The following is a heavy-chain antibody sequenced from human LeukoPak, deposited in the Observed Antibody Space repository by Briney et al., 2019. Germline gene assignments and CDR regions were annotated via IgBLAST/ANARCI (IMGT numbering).Heavy chain of an antibody. CDR1: GGSFSDDY. J-gene: IGHJ5*02. D-gene: IGHD3-16*01. CDR2: INHSGHT. CDR3: ARDRGDYVWGRKYNWFDP. V-gene: IGHV4-34*01. Sequence: PSETLSLTCAVYGGSFSDDYWSWIRQPPGKGLEWIGEINHSGHTSYNPSLKSRVTISIDTSKNQFSLKVRSVTAADTAVYYCARDRGDYVWGRKYNWFDPWGQGTLVTVSS.